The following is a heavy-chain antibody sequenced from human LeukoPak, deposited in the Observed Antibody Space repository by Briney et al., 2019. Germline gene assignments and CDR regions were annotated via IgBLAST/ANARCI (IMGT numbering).Heavy chain of an antibody. CDR2: IYYNGRT. J-gene: IGHJ6*03. V-gene: IGHV4-39*01. D-gene: IGHD2-2*01. Sequence: SETLPLTCTVSGDSISSSNYYWGWIRQPPGKGLEWIGSIYYNGRTYYNPSLKSRVTISVDTPKNQFSLKLSSVTAADTAVYYCARLGYCTSTSCSEGYYYYYMDVWGKGTTVTVSS. CDR1: GDSISSSNYY. CDR3: ARLGYCTSTSCSEGYYYYYMDV.